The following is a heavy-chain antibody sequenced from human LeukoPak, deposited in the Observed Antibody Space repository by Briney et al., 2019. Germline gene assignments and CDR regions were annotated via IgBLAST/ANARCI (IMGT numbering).Heavy chain of an antibody. D-gene: IGHD2-15*01. J-gene: IGHJ4*02. CDR1: GFTFSSYS. CDR3: ARDYDFYCSGGSCYSPRLSDY. V-gene: IGHV3-21*01. CDR2: MSSSSTYI. Sequence: GGSLRLSCAASGFTFSSYSMKWVRQAPGKGLEWVSSMSSSSTYIHYADSVKGRFTISRDNAENSLYLQMNSLRAEDTAVYYCARDYDFYCSGGSCYSPRLSDYWGQGTLVTVSS.